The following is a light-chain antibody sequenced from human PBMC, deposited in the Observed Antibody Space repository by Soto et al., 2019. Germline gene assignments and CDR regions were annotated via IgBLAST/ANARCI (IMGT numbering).Light chain of an antibody. J-gene: IGLJ2*01. CDR2: EVS. CDR1: SSDVGGYNY. CDR3: SSYSCSNNFYVV. Sequence: QSVLTQPPSASGSHGQSVTISCTGTSSDVGGYNYVSWYQQHPGKAPKLLIYEVSKRPSGVPDRFSGSNSGNTASLTVSGPEAEDEADYDCSSYSCSNNFYVVFGGGSKLTVL. V-gene: IGLV2-8*01.